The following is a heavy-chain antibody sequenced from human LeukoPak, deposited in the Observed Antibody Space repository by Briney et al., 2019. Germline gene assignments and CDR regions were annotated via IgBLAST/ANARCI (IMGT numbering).Heavy chain of an antibody. CDR2: MNPNSGNT. Sequence: ASVEVSCKASGYTFTSYDINWVRQATGQGLEWMGWMNPNSGNTGYAQKFQGRVTMTRNTSISTAYMELSSLRSEDTAVYYCARGSSSWYFYGMDVWGQGTTVTVSS. D-gene: IGHD6-13*01. CDR3: ARGSSSWYFYGMDV. J-gene: IGHJ6*02. CDR1: GYTFTSYD. V-gene: IGHV1-8*01.